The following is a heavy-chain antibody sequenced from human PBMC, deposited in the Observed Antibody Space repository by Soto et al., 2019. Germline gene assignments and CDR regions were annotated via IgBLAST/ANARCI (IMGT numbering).Heavy chain of an antibody. CDR2: ISGSGGST. V-gene: IGHV3-23*01. D-gene: IGHD6-13*01. CDR1: GFTFSSYA. J-gene: IGHJ6*03. CDR3: AGLRGIAANYYFYYMDV. Sequence: GGSLRLSCAASGFTFSSYAMSWVRQAPGKGLEWVSAISGSGGSTYYADSVKGRFTISRDNSKNTLYLQMNSLRAEDTAVYYCAGLRGIAANYYFYYMDVWGKGTTVTVSS.